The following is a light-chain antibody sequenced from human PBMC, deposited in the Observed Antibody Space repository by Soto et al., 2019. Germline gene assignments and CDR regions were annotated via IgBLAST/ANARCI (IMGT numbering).Light chain of an antibody. V-gene: IGKV1-5*01. CDR2: DAS. J-gene: IGKJ1*01. Sequence: DIQMTQSPSTLSASVGDRVTITCRATQSINTWLAWFQQKPGKVPKLLIFDASTLQTGAPSRFGGGGSGTEFTLTISGLQPDDFATYYCQQYNSYSQAFGQGTKVDIK. CDR1: QSINTW. CDR3: QQYNSYSQA.